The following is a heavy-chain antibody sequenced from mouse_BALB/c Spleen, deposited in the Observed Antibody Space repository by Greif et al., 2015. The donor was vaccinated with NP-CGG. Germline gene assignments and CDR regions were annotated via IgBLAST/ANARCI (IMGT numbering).Heavy chain of an antibody. CDR3: ARERDYYGNYRAMDY. D-gene: IGHD2-1*01. CDR2: INPYNDGT. J-gene: IGHJ4*01. Sequence: VQLQQSGPELVKPGASVKMSCKASGYTFTSYVMHWVKQKPGQGLEWIGYINPYNDGTKYNEKFKGKATLTSDKSSSTAYMELSSLTSEDSAVYYCARERDYYGNYRAMDYWGQGTSVTVSS. CDR1: GYTFTSYV. V-gene: IGHV1-14*01.